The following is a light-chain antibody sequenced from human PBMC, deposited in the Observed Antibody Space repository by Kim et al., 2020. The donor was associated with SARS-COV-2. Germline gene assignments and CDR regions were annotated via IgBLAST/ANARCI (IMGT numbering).Light chain of an antibody. CDR1: QGLLHGNGYHY. CDR2: LGS. CDR3: MQALQAFYT. J-gene: IGKJ2*01. V-gene: IGKV2-28*01. Sequence: DIVMTQSPLSLPVTPGEPASISCRSSQGLLHGNGYHYLDWYLQKPGQSPQLLIYLGSTRASGVPDRFSGSGSGIDFTLKISRVEAEDVGLYHCMQALQAFYTFGQGTKLEI.